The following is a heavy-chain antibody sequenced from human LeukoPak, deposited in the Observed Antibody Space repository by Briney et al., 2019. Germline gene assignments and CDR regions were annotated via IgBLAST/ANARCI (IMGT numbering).Heavy chain of an antibody. J-gene: IGHJ5*02. CDR3: ARDRVGAIGSWFDP. Sequence: PLETLSLTCTVSGGSVSSGSYYWSWIRQPPGKGLEWIGYIYYSGSTNYNPSLKSRVTISVDTSKNQFSLKLSSVTAADTAVYYCARDRVGAIGSWFDPWGQGTLVTVSS. D-gene: IGHD1-26*01. CDR2: IYYSGST. CDR1: GGSVSSGSYY. V-gene: IGHV4-61*01.